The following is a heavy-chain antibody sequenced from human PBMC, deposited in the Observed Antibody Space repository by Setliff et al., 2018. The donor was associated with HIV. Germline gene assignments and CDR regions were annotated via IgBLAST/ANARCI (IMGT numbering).Heavy chain of an antibody. Sequence: GESLKISCKGSGYSFTSNWIGWVRQMPGKGLERMGIIHPVDSDTRYSPSFQGQVTISADKSISTAYLQWSTLKASDTAIYYCVKPYTGYYYDGSVYDDFWGQGTLVTVSS. J-gene: IGHJ4*02. CDR1: GYSFTSNW. D-gene: IGHD3-22*01. CDR3: VKPYTGYYYDGSVYDDF. CDR2: IHPVDSDT. V-gene: IGHV5-51*01.